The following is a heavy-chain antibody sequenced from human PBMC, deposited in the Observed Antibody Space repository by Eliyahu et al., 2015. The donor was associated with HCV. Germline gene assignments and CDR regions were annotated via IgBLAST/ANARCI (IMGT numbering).Heavy chain of an antibody. V-gene: IGHV3-23*01. D-gene: IGHD2-15*01. J-gene: IGHJ4*02. Sequence: EVQLLESGGGLVQPGGSLRLSCAASGFTFSSYAMSWVRQAPGKGLEWVSAISGSGGSTYYADSVKGRFTISRDNSKNTLYLQMNSLRAEDTAVYYCAKGDCSGGSCYSNYFDYWGQGTLVTVSS. CDR1: GFTFSSYA. CDR3: AKGDCSGGSCYSNYFDY. CDR2: ISGSGGST.